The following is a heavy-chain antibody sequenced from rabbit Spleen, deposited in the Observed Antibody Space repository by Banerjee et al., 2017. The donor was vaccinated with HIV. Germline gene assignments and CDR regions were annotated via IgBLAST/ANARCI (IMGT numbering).Heavy chain of an antibody. CDR2: IDPIFGRT. Sequence: QSLEESGGDLVKPGASLTLTCTASGVSFSFSSYMCWVRQAPGKGLEWIAYIDPIFGRTYYASWVNGRFTISSHNAQNTLYLQLNSLTAADTATYFCVRDLGYDDYSEKGYFNLWGQGTLVTVS. CDR1: GVSFSFSSY. D-gene: IGHD2-1*01. J-gene: IGHJ4*01. V-gene: IGHV1S40*01. CDR3: VRDLGYDDYSEKGYFNL.